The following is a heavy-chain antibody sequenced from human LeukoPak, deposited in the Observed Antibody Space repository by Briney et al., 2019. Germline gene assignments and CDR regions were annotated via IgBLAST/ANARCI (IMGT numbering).Heavy chain of an antibody. V-gene: IGHV1-2*02. CDR2: INPNSGGT. CDR1: GYTFTSYG. D-gene: IGHD2-2*01. Sequence: ASVKVSCKASGYTFTSYGISWVRQAPGQGLEWMGWINPNSGGTNYAQKFQGRVTMTRDTSISTAYMELSRLRSDDTAVYYCARGVPAAGPDYWGQGTLVTVSS. J-gene: IGHJ4*02. CDR3: ARGVPAAGPDY.